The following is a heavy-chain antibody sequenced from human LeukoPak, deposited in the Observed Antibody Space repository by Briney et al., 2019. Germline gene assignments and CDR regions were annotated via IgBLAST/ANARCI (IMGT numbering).Heavy chain of an antibody. CDR2: MNPNSGNT. J-gene: IGHJ6*03. CDR3: ARAQYPQYYMDV. V-gene: IGHV1-8*03. CDR1: GYTFTTYD. Sequence: ASVKVFCKASGYTFTTYDINWVRQATGQGLEWMGWMNPNSGNTGYAQKFQGRVTITRNTSISTAYMELSSPRSEDTAVYYCARAQYPQYYMDVWGKGTTVTVSS. D-gene: IGHD2-2*01.